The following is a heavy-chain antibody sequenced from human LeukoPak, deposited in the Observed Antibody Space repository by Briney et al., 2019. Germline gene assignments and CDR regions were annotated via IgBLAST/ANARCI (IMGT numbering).Heavy chain of an antibody. D-gene: IGHD3-3*02. CDR2: ISGSGGST. CDR1: GFTFSSYA. J-gene: IGHJ4*01. Sequence: GGSLRLSCAASGFTFSSYAMSWVRQAPGKGLEWVSAISGSGGSTYYADSVKGRFTIPRDNSKNTLYLQMNSLRAEDTAVYYCAKVGILARYYFDYWAHGTLVTVSS. V-gene: IGHV3-23*01. CDR3: AKVGILARYYFDY.